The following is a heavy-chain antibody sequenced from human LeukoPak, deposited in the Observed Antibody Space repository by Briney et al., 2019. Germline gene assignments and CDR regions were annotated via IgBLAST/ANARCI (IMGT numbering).Heavy chain of an antibody. CDR1: GFTFSSYG. D-gene: IGHD7-27*01. CDR3: ARDIEEGRGDLRLGFDS. Sequence: GGSLRLSCAASGFTFSSYGMHWVRQAPGKGLEWVALIWYDGGNKYYADSVKGRFTISRDNSKNTLYLQMNSLTAEDTAVYYCARDIEEGRGDLRLGFDSWGQGTLVTDSS. J-gene: IGHJ4*02. V-gene: IGHV3-33*01. CDR2: IWYDGGNK.